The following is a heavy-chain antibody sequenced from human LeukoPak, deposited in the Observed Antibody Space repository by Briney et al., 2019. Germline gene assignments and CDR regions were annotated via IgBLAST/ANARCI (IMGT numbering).Heavy chain of an antibody. V-gene: IGHV3-7*01. Sequence: GGSLRLSCAASGFTFSSYWMSWVRQAPGKGLEWVANIKQDGSEKYYVDSVKGRFTISRDNAKNSLYLQMDSLRAEDTAVYYCARLVGYYYYYMDVWGKGTTVTVSS. CDR1: GFTFSSYW. CDR2: IKQDGSEK. CDR3: ARLVGYYYYYMDV. D-gene: IGHD3-10*01. J-gene: IGHJ6*03.